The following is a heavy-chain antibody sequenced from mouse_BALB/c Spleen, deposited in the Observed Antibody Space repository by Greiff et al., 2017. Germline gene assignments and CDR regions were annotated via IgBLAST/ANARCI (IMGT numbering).Heavy chain of an antibody. CDR1: GFDFSRYW. CDR3: ARLCGNYWYFDV. Sequence: EVKLLESGGGLVQPGGSLNLSCAASGFDFSRYWMSWARQAPGKGQEWIGEINPGSSTINYTPSLKDKFIISRDNAKNTLYLQMSKVRSEDTALYYCARLCGNYWYFDVWGAGTTVTVSS. CDR2: INPGSSTI. D-gene: IGHD1-1*02. V-gene: IGHV4-2*02. J-gene: IGHJ1*01.